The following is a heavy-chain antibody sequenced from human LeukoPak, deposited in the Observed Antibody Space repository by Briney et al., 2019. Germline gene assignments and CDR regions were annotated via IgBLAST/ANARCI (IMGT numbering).Heavy chain of an antibody. D-gene: IGHD3-22*01. J-gene: IGHJ6*03. CDR2: ISSGSSTI. V-gene: IGHV3-48*04. Sequence: GGSLRLSCAASGFTFSRHSMNLVRQAPGKGLEWISYISSGSSTIDYADSVKGRFTISRDNAKNSLYLQMNSLRAEDTAVYYCAREYYYDSGRYSYYYMDVWGKGTTVTVSS. CDR1: GFTFSRHS. CDR3: AREYYYDSGRYSYYYMDV.